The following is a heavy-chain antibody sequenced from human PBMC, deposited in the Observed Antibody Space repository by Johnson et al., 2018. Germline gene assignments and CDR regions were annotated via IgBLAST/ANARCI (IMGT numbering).Heavy chain of an antibody. CDR3: ARVGARYCSSTSCSMDY. D-gene: IGHD2-2*01. V-gene: IGHV3-7*04. Sequence: EVQLVETGGGLVHPGGSLKLSCAASGFTFSDHWMTWVRQAAGKGPEWVANINQDGSQQYYLDSVRGRFTISRDNAKNSVSVQMNSRRAEDTALYDCARVGARYCSSTSCSMDYWGQGTLVTVSS. J-gene: IGHJ4*02. CDR2: INQDGSQQ. CDR1: GFTFSDHW.